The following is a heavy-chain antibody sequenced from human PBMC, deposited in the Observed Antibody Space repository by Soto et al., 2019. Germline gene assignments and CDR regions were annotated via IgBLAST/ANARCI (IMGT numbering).Heavy chain of an antibody. J-gene: IGHJ6*02. CDR1: GYTFTDHY. V-gene: IGHV1-2*02. CDR2: INPHSGDT. D-gene: IGHD4-17*01. Sequence: QVQLVQSGAEVKKPGASVKVSYVASGYTFTDHYIHWVRQAPVQGLEWMGWINPHSGDTIYAQKFQGSVTLTRDTSISTAYMELSRLRSDDTAVYYCARGRTVNFYGMDVWGQGTTVTVSS. CDR3: ARGRTVNFYGMDV.